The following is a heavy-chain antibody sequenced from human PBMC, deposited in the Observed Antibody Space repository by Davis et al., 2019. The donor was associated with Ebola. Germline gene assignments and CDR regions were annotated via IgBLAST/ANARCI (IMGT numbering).Heavy chain of an antibody. D-gene: IGHD3-22*01. CDR2: IIYIFGAP. V-gene: IGHV1-69*06. J-gene: IGHJ6*02. CDR1: GYTFTGYY. CDR3: ATASSDYHYYYAMDV. Sequence: SVKVSCKASGYTFTGYYMHWVRQAPGQGLEWMGGIIYIFGAPNYAQKFQGRVTITADKSTSTAYLELSSLRSEDTAVYYCATASSDYHYYYAMDVWGQGTTVTVSS.